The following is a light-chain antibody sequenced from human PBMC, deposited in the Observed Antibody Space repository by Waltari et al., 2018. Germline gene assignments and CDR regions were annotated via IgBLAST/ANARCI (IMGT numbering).Light chain of an antibody. CDR2: EVY. J-gene: IGLJ3*02. CDR3: SSYAGKYV. V-gene: IGLV2-14*02. CDR1: RRDVGAYHL. Sequence: QSALTQPASLSGSPGMSITISCNGTRRDVGAYHLVSWYQQHPGKAPKVIIYEVYKRPSGVPDRFSGSKSGNTASLTVSGLQAEDEANYYCSSYAGKYVFGGGTKLTVL.